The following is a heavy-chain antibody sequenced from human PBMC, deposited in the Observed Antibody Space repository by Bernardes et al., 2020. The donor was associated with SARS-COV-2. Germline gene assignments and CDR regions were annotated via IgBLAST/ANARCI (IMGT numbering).Heavy chain of an antibody. Sequence: ASVKVSCKASGYPFSNDFLNWVRQATGQRVEGMGWINTANGDKEYSQKFQGRVTITIDTSATTTYRELSSLTSEDTAVYYCASVRQRVVVAPTPYVWFDPWCQGTLVTVSS. D-gene: IGHD2-15*01. CDR3: ASVRQRVVVAPTPYVWFDP. J-gene: IGHJ5*02. V-gene: IGHV1-3*04. CDR2: INTANGDK. CDR1: GYPFSNDF.